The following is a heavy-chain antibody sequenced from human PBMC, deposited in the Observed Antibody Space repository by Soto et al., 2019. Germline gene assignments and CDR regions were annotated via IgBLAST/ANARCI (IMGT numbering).Heavy chain of an antibody. Sequence: QVHLQESGPGLGIPSETLSLTCAVSGASISSTNWWSWVRQSPGKGLEWIGKIYHSGNTKYSPSHKSSVTVSLDKSNSQCSLKPSSVTAADTAEYYCARVYCGGGNCEGHFDYWGQGTLVTVSS. D-gene: IGHD2-15*01. CDR1: GASISSTNW. J-gene: IGHJ4*02. V-gene: IGHV4-4*02. CDR2: IYHSGNT. CDR3: ARVYCGGGNCEGHFDY.